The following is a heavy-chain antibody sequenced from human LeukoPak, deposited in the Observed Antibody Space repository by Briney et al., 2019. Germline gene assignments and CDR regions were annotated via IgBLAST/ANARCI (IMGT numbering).Heavy chain of an antibody. CDR3: ASRGIAAKGMDY. CDR2: IYTSGST. V-gene: IGHV4-4*07. Sequence: SETLSLTCTVSGGSISSYYWSWIRQPAGKGLEWIGRIYTSGSTNYNPSLKSRVTISVDTSKNQFSLKLSSVTAADTAVYYCASRGIAAKGMDYWGQGTLVTVSS. D-gene: IGHD6-13*01. J-gene: IGHJ4*02. CDR1: GGSISSYY.